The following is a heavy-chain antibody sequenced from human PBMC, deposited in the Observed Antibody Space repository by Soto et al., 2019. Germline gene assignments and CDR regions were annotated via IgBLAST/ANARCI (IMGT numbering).Heavy chain of an antibody. V-gene: IGHV3-11*01. Sequence: PGGSLRLSCAASGFTFSDYYMSWIRQAPGKGLEWVSYISSSDSIIYCADSVKGRFTISRDNAKNSLYLQMNSLRAEDTAVYYCARDLGYYDSSGYFDYWGQGTLVTVSS. D-gene: IGHD3-22*01. CDR2: ISSSDSII. CDR1: GFTFSDYY. J-gene: IGHJ4*02. CDR3: ARDLGYYDSSGYFDY.